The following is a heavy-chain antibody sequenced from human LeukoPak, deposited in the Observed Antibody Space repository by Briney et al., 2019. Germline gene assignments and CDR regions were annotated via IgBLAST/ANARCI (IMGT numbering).Heavy chain of an antibody. CDR3: ARDRSSGAFDY. CDR1: GFTFSSYG. Sequence: GGSLRLSCAASGFTFSSYGMHWVRQAPGRGLEWVAIIWHDGSNKYYADSVKGRFTISRDNSKNALDLQMNSLRAEDTAVYYCARDRSSGAFDYWGQGTLVTVSS. CDR2: IWHDGSNK. J-gene: IGHJ4*02. V-gene: IGHV3-33*01. D-gene: IGHD2-15*01.